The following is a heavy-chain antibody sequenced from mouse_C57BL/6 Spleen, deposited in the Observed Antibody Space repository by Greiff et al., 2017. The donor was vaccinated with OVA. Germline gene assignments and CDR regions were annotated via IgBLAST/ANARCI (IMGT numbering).Heavy chain of an antibody. J-gene: IGHJ1*03. CDR1: GYTFTSYW. CDR3: ARHYSYWYFDV. D-gene: IGHD1-2*01. CDR2: IDPSDSYT. Sequence: QVQLQQPGAELVMPGASVKLSCKASGYTFTSYWMHWVKQRPGQGLEWIGEIDPSDSYTNYNQKFKGKSTLTVDKSSSTAYMQLSSLTSEDSAVYYCARHYSYWYFDVWGTGTTVTVSS. V-gene: IGHV1-69*01.